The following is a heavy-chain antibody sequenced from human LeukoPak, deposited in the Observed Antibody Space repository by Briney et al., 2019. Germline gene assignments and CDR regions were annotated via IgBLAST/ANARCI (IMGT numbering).Heavy chain of an antibody. J-gene: IGHJ4*02. CDR2: ISGFNT. V-gene: IGHV3-23*01. Sequence: GGSLRLSCTTSGFAFSNYAMNWVRQAPGKGPEWVSGISGFNTYYADSVKDRFTIFRDNSKNVLYLQMDRLRAEDTAVYSCAKDVCTSPRCLLYFDSWGQGTLVTASS. CDR3: AKDVCTSPRCLLYFDS. D-gene: IGHD2-8*01. CDR1: GFAFSNYA.